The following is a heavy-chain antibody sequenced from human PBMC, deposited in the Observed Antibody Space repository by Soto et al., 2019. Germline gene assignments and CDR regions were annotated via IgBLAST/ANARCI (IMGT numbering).Heavy chain of an antibody. D-gene: IGHD6-13*01. CDR2: ISGSGGST. CDR1: GFTFSSYA. J-gene: IGHJ4*02. CDR3: AKGGRQQLVRGDY. V-gene: IGHV3-23*01. Sequence: VGSLRLSCAASGFTFSSYAMSWVRQAPGKGLEWVSAISGSGGSTYYADSVKGRFTISRDNSKNTLYLQMNSLRAEDTAVYYCAKGGRQQLVRGDYWGQGTLVTVSS.